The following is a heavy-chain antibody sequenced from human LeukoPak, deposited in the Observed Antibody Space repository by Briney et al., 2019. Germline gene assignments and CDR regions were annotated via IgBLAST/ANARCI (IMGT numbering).Heavy chain of an antibody. CDR1: GGTISSYY. D-gene: IGHD6-13*01. CDR3: ARNSSSWYGYFQH. CDR2: TYYSGST. J-gene: IGHJ1*01. V-gene: IGHV4-59*12. Sequence: SETLSLTSTVSGGTISSYYWIWLRPPPGQGLEWIGYTYYSGSTNYNPSLKSRVTISVDTSKNQFSLKLSSVTAADTAVYYCARNSSSWYGYFQHWGQGTLVTVSS.